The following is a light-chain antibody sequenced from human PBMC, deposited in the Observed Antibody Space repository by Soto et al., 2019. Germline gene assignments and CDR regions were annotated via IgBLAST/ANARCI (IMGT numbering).Light chain of an antibody. CDR3: QQYGSSPRYT. CDR2: GAS. CDR1: QSVSSSY. J-gene: IGKJ2*01. Sequence: EIVLTQSPGTLSLSPGERATLSCMASQSVSSSYLAWYQQKPGQAPRLLIYGASSSATGIRDRFSGSGSGTDFTLTISRLEPEDFAVYYCQQYGSSPRYTFGQGTMVDIK. V-gene: IGKV3-20*01.